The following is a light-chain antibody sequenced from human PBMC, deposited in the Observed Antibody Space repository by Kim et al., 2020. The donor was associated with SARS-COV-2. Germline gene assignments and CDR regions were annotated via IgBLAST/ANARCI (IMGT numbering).Light chain of an antibody. CDR1: SLRSYY. Sequence: SSELTQDPAVSVALGQTVRITCQGDSLRSYYASWYQQKPGQAPVLFIYGKNNRPSGIPDRFSGSSSGNTASLTITGAQAEDEADYYCNSRDSSGNLWVFGGGTQLTVL. J-gene: IGLJ3*02. CDR2: GKN. V-gene: IGLV3-19*01. CDR3: NSRDSSGNLWV.